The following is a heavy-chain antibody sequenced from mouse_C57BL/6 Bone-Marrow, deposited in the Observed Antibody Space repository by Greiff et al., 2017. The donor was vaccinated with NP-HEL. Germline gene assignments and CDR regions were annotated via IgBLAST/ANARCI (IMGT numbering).Heavy chain of an antibody. V-gene: IGHV1-64*01. CDR2: IHPNSGST. CDR3: AKLPWFAY. CDR1: GYTFTSYW. Sequence: VKLQQPGAELVKPGASVKLSCKASGYTFTSYWMHWVKQRPGQGLEWIGLIHPNSGSTNYNEKFKSKATLTVDKSSSTAYMQLSSLTSEDSAVYDVAKLPWFAYWGQGTLVTVSA. J-gene: IGHJ3*01.